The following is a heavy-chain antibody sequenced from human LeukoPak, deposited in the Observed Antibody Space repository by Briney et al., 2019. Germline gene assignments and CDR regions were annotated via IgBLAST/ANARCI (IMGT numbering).Heavy chain of an antibody. CDR2: IYHSGST. J-gene: IGHJ6*03. CDR3: ARDPSVRIAARLTYYMDV. Sequence: SETLSLTCTVSGGSISSGGYYWSWIRQPPGKGLEWIGYIYHSGSTYYNPSLKSRVTISVDRSKNQFSLKLSSVTAADTAVYYCARDPSVRIAARLTYYMDVWGKGTTVTVSS. CDR1: GGSISSGGYY. D-gene: IGHD6-6*01. V-gene: IGHV4-30-2*01.